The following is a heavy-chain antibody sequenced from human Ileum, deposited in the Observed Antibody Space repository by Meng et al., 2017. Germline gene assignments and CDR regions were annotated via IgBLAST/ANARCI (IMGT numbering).Heavy chain of an antibody. D-gene: IGHD3-10*01. Sequence: QVQLQESGPGLVKPSGTLSLTCAVSGGSIISSIWWSWVRQPPEKGLEWISEIHHSGTTNYSPSLKSRLTISVVKSKNQFSLKLLSFIAADTAVYYCARGVVSGSHYNTYWGQGILVTVSS. CDR3: ARGVVSGSHYNTY. V-gene: IGHV4-4*02. CDR1: GGSIISSIW. CDR2: IHHSGTT. J-gene: IGHJ4*02.